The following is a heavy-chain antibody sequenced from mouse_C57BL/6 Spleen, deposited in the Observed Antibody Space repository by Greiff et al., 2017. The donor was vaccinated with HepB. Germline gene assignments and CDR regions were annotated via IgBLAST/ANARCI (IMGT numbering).Heavy chain of an antibody. Sequence: QVQLQQPGAELVKPGASVKLSCKASGYTFTSYWMKWVKQRTGQGLEWIGEIDPSDSYTNYNQKFKGKATLTVDTSSSTAYMQLSSLTSDDSAVYYCARRVTWYFDVWGTGTTVTVSS. CDR3: ARRVTWYFDV. CDR2: IDPSDSYT. D-gene: IGHD2-2*01. J-gene: IGHJ1*03. V-gene: IGHV1-50*01. CDR1: GYTFTSYW.